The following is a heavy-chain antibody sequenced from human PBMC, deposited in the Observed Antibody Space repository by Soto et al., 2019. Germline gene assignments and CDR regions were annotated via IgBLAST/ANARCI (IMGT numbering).Heavy chain of an antibody. D-gene: IGHD2-8*01. J-gene: IGHJ6*02. Sequence: EVQLVESGGGLVKPGGSLRLSCVASGFTFSGYSINWVRQAPGKGLEWVSYISGPSIYIYYADSVKGRFTMSRDNAKRAVYLQMNSLRAEDTAVYYCARGFRNGFNVWGQGTTVSVSS. CDR2: ISGPSIYI. V-gene: IGHV3-21*01. CDR3: ARGFRNGFNV. CDR1: GFTFSGYS.